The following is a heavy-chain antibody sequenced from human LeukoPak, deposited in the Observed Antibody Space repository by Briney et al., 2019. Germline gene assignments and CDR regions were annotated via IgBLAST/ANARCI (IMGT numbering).Heavy chain of an antibody. CDR3: ATVPGYDYVWGSYDY. Sequence: GASVKVSCTVSGYTLTELSMHWVRQAPGKGLEWMGGFDPEDGETIYAQKFQGRVTMTEVTSADTAYMELSSLRSEDTAVYYCATVPGYDYVWGSYDYWGQGTLVTVSS. CDR1: GYTLTELS. V-gene: IGHV1-24*01. J-gene: IGHJ4*02. D-gene: IGHD3-16*01. CDR2: FDPEDGET.